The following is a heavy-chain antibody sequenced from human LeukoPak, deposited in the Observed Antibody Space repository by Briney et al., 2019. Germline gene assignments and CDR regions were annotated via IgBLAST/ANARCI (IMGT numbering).Heavy chain of an antibody. V-gene: IGHV5-51*01. D-gene: IGHD2-2*01. CDR3: ARGDIEVIPAAAYNWFDP. CDR1: GYSFTSYW. J-gene: IGHJ5*02. CDR2: IYPGDSDT. Sequence: GESLKISCKGSGYSFTSYWIGWVRQMPGKGLEWMGIIYPGDSDTRYSPSFQGQVTISADKSINTAYLQWSSLKASDTAMYYCARGDIEVIPAAAYNWFDPWGQGTLVTVSS.